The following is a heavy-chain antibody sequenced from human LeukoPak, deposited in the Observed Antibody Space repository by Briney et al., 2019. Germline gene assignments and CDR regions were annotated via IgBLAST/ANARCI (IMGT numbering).Heavy chain of an antibody. CDR1: GGSISSYY. V-gene: IGHV4-59*01. J-gene: IGHJ4*02. CDR3: ARDHYYGSGSYYFDY. CDR2: IYYSGGT. D-gene: IGHD3-10*01. Sequence: PSETLSLTCTVSGGSISSYYWSWIRQPPGKGLEWIGYIYYSGGTNYNPSLKSRVTISVDTSKNQFSLKLSSVTAADTAVYYCARDHYYGSGSYYFDYWGQGTLVTSPQ.